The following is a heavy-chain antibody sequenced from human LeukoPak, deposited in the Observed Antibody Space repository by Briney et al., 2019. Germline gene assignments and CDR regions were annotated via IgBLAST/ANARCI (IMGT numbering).Heavy chain of an antibody. D-gene: IGHD3-9*01. CDR1: GGSMSSSSYY. CDR3: AKSKNFDWLGGLDP. J-gene: IGHJ5*02. Sequence: ETLSLTCTVSGGSMSSSSYYWGWIRQPPGKGLECVSAISGGGGSTYYADSGKGRFTMSRDNSKNTLYLQMNSLRVEDTDVYDCAKSKNFDWLGGLDPWGQGTLVTVSS. CDR2: ISGGGGST. V-gene: IGHV3-23*01.